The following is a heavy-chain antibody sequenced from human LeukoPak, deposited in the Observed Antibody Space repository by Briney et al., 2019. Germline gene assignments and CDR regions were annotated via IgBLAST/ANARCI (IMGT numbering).Heavy chain of an antibody. CDR2: IYSGGDT. D-gene: IGHD4-17*01. CDR1: GFTVSGNY. V-gene: IGHV3-53*01. J-gene: IGHJ4*02. CDR3: ARGRRDYGDYPY. Sequence: GGSLRLSCAASGFTVSGNYMSWVRQAPGKGLEWVSVIYSGGDTYSADSVKGRFTTSRDNSKNTLCLQMNSLRAEDTAVYYCARGRRDYGDYPYWGQGTLVTVSS.